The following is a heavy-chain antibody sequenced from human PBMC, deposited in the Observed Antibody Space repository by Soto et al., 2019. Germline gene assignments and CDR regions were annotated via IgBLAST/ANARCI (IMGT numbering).Heavy chain of an antibody. CDR2: IIPIFGTA. CDR3: ARVITMVRGATSGHWFDP. CDR1: GETLSGYA. Sequence: SVNASCKASGETLSGYAISWVRQAPGQGIEWMGGIIPIFGTANYAQKFQGRVTITADESTSTAYMELSSLRSEDTAVYYCARVITMVRGATSGHWFDPWGQGTLVTASS. D-gene: IGHD3-10*01. J-gene: IGHJ5*02. V-gene: IGHV1-69*13.